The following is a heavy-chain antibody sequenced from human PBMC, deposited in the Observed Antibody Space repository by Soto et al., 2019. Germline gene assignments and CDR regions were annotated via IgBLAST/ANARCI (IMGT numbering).Heavy chain of an antibody. J-gene: IGHJ6*02. CDR1: GFSFTSYW. CDR3: AISLVREDIPEYYYGVDV. V-gene: IGHV3-7*02. Sequence: EVQLVESGGGLVQPGGSLRLSCVTSGFSFTSYWMSWVRQAPGKGLEWVANIKPDGSEKYYVDSVRGRFTMSRDNAKNSXXLQMDSLRTEDTALYYCAISLVREDIPEYYYGVDVWGQGTTVTVS. CDR2: IKPDGSEK. D-gene: IGHD3-10*01.